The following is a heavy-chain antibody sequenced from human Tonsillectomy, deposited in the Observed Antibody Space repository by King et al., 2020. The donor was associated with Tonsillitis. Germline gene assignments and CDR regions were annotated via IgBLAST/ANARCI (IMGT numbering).Heavy chain of an antibody. D-gene: IGHD2-15*01. Sequence: VQLQESGPGLVKPSETLSLTCTVSGYSISSGFYWGWIRQPPGKGLEWIGSIYIYHSESTYYNPSLKSRVTISVDTSKNQFSLKLRSVTAADTAVYFCAGEGYCSGGGCYMTWFDPGGQGTLVTVSS. CDR2: IYHSEST. J-gene: IGHJ5*02. CDR1: GYSISSGFY. V-gene: IGHV4-38-2*02. CDR3: AGEGYCSGGGCYMTWFDP.